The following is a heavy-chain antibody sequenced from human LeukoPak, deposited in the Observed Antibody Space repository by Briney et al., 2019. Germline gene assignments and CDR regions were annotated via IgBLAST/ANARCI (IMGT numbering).Heavy chain of an antibody. D-gene: IGHD7-27*01. CDR3: ARSPLGIAPFDY. CDR1: GFTFSTYA. V-gene: IGHV3-72*01. Sequence: PGGSLRLSCEASGFTFSTYAMSWVRQAPGEGLEWVARIRNKANRYTTEYAASVKGRFTISRDDSENSLYLQMDSLKTEDTAVYYCARSPLGIAPFDYWGQGTLVTVSS. J-gene: IGHJ4*02. CDR2: IRNKANRYTT.